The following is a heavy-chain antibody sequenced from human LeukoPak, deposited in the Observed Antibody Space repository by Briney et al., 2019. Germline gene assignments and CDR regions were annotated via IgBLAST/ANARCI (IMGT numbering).Heavy chain of an antibody. V-gene: IGHV3-48*01. CDR2: ISSSSSTI. CDR3: AKNTVGKEIEN. Sequence: PGGSLRLSCAASGFTFSSYSMNWVRQAPGKGLEWVSYISSSSSTIYYADSVKGRFTISRDNAKNSLYLQMSSLKTEDTAVYYCAKNTVGKEIENWGQGTLVTVSS. D-gene: IGHD2/OR15-2a*01. J-gene: IGHJ4*02. CDR1: GFTFSSYS.